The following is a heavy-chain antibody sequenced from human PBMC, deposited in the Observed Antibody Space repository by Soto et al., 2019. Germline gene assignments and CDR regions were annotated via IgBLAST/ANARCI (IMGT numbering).Heavy chain of an antibody. CDR2: IYWDDDK. CDR3: AHVLVLVAHYGMGV. J-gene: IGHJ6*02. Sequence: QITLKESGPTLVKPTQTLTLTCTFSGFSLSTSGVGVGWIRQPPGKALEWLALIYWDDDKRYSPSLTSRLTTNTDTYKNQQVHTMTNTDPLETSTYSCAHVLVLVAHYGMGVWVQGTTITASS. D-gene: IGHD5-12*01. CDR1: GFSLSTSGVG. V-gene: IGHV2-5*02.